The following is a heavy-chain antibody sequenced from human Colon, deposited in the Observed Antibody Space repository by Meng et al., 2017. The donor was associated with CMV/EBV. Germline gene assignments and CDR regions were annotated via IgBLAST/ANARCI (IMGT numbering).Heavy chain of an antibody. V-gene: IGHV3-21*06. CDR3: ARDSFAGPAVKADFFDS. Sequence: GESLKISCAASGFTFSNSDMNWVRQAPGKGLEWVSSISRRSTYIYYTDSVKGRFTISRDNAQNSLYLQMNSLRAEDTAVYYCARDSFAGPAVKADFFDSWGQGTLVTVSS. CDR2: ISRRSTYI. CDR1: GFTFSNSD. J-gene: IGHJ4*02.